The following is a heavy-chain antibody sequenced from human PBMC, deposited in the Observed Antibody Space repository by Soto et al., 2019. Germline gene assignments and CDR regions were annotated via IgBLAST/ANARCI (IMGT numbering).Heavy chain of an antibody. J-gene: IGHJ4*02. D-gene: IGHD5-12*01. CDR1: GYTFTTYF. V-gene: IGHV1-46*01. CDR3: ARDRYLYSAYDLGDY. Sequence: QVQLVQSGADVRRPGASVKVSCMASGYTFTTYFVHWVRQAPGQGLEWMGVVDPSGVHTKYAEKFQGRVAMNGDTSTSTFYMELSSLRSDDTAVYYCARDRYLYSAYDLGDYWGQGSLVTVSS. CDR2: VDPSGVHT.